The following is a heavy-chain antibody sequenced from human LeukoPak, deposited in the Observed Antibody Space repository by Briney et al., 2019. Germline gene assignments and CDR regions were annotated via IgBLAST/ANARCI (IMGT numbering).Heavy chain of an antibody. V-gene: IGHV4-39*07. CDR3: ARRREYGPYFDY. J-gene: IGHJ4*02. CDR1: GGSISRSSYY. D-gene: IGHD3-10*01. CDR2: IFYSGST. Sequence: SETLSLTCTVSGGSISRSSYYWGWIRQPPGKGLEWIGSIFYSGSTYYNPSLKSRVTISVDTSKNQFSLKLSSVTAADTAVYYCARRREYGPYFDYWGQGTLVTVSS.